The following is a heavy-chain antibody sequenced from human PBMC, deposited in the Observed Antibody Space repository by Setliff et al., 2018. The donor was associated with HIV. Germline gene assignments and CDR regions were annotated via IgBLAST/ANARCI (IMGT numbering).Heavy chain of an antibody. D-gene: IGHD5-12*01. J-gene: IGHJ6*02. CDR1: GFTFSSYE. Sequence: GGSLRLSCAASGFTFSSYEMNWVRQAPGKGLEWVSYISSSGSTIYYADSVKSRFTISRDNAKNSLYLQMNSLRAEDTAVYYCARDGGREMATTYYYYYGMDVWGQGTTVTVSS. CDR3: ARDGGREMATTYYYYYGMDV. V-gene: IGHV3-48*03. CDR2: ISSSGSTI.